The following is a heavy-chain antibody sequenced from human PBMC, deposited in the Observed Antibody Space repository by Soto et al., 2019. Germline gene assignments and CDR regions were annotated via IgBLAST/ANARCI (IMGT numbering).Heavy chain of an antibody. J-gene: IGHJ4*02. CDR3: ARGPEEYDYDCRGYYYGGHDN. Sequence: QVQLVQSWAEVKKPGSSVKVSCKASGGTFSSYAISWVRQAPGQGLEWMGGIIPIFGTANYAQKLQGRVTITADESTSAAYLELSSLISEDTAVYYCARGPEEYDYDCRGYYYGGHDNWGQGTLVTVSS. CDR2: IIPIFGTA. D-gene: IGHD3-22*01. CDR1: GGTFSSYA. V-gene: IGHV1-69*01.